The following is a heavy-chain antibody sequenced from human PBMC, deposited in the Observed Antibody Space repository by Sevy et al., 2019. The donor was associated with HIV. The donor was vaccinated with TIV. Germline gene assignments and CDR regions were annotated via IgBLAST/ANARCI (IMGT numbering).Heavy chain of an antibody. J-gene: IGHJ4*02. CDR1: GGSITSLY. CDR2: IYYKGHI. Sequence: SETLYLTCTVSGGSITSLYWNWIRHPPGKGLEWIANIYYKGHINYNPSLKSRVTLSLDTSKNQFSLRLSSVTAADTAMYYCAGENAWGRGYSWGQGTLVTVSS. V-gene: IGHV4-59*08. CDR3: AGENAWGRGYS. D-gene: IGHD1-26*01.